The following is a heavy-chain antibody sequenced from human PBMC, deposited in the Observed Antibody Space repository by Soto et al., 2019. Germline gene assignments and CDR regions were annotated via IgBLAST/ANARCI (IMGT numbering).Heavy chain of an antibody. Sequence: QVQLVQSGAEVKKPGSSVKVSCKAYGGTFSSYAISWVRQAPGQGLEWMGGIIPIFGTANYAQKFQGRATITADESTSTAYMELSSLRSEDTAVYYCARHMGDCSGGSCYPLYYYYDGMDVLGQGTTVTVSS. CDR1: GGTFSSYA. CDR3: ARHMGDCSGGSCYPLYYYYDGMDV. D-gene: IGHD2-15*01. J-gene: IGHJ6*02. V-gene: IGHV1-69*01. CDR2: IIPIFGTA.